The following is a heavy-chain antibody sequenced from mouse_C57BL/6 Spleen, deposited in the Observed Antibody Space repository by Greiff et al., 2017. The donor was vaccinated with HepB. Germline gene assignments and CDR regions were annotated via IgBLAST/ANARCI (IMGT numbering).Heavy chain of an antibody. J-gene: IGHJ4*01. CDR3: ARGHYYGSSGAMDY. D-gene: IGHD1-1*01. CDR1: GYTFTSYW. Sequence: QVQLQQPGAELVMPGASVKLSCKASGYTFTSYWMHWVKQRPGQGLEWIGEIDPSDSYTNYNQKFKGKSTLTVDKSSSTAYMQLSSLTSEDSAVYYCARGHYYGSSGAMDYWGQGTSVTVSS. V-gene: IGHV1-69*01. CDR2: IDPSDSYT.